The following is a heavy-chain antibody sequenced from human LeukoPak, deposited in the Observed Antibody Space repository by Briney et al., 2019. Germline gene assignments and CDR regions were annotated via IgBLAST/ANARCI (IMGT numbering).Heavy chain of an antibody. CDR1: GGSISGYY. CDR2: IYYSGST. V-gene: IGHV4-59*01. J-gene: IGHJ4*02. CDR3: ARVKGYSSSWAYFDH. Sequence: SETLSLTCTVSGGSISGYYGSWIRQSPGKGLERIGYIYYSGSTKYNPSPESRVTMSVDASKNQFSLKLTSVTAADTAVYYCARVKGYSSSWAYFDHWGQGTLVTVSS. D-gene: IGHD6-13*01.